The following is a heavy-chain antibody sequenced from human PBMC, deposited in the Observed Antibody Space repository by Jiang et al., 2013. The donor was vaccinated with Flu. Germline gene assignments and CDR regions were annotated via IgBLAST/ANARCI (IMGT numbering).Heavy chain of an antibody. J-gene: IGHJ4*02. Sequence: GAEVKKPGASVKVSCKASGGTFSSYAISWVRQAPGQGLEWMGGIIPIFGTANYAQKFQGRVTITADESTSTAYMELSSLRSEDTAVYYCARIRDWNRGQYYFDYWGQGTLVTVSS. D-gene: IGHD1-1*01. CDR1: GGTFSSYA. V-gene: IGHV1-69*13. CDR3: ARIRDWNRGQYYFDY. CDR2: IIPIFGTA.